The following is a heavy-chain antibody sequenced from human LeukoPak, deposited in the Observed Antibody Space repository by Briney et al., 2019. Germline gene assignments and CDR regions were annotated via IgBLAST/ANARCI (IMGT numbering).Heavy chain of an antibody. D-gene: IGHD2-2*01. Sequence: GASVKVSCKASGYTFTSYYMHWVRQAPGQGLEWMGIINPSGGSTSYAQKFQGRVTMTRDTSTSTVYMELSSLRSEDTAVYYCARERGYCNSTSCHAPFDPWGQGTLVTVSS. V-gene: IGHV1-46*01. CDR3: ARERGYCNSTSCHAPFDP. CDR1: GYTFTSYY. CDR2: INPSGGST. J-gene: IGHJ5*02.